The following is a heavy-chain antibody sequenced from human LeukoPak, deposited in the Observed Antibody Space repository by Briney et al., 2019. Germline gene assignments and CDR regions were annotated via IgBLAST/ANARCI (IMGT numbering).Heavy chain of an antibody. V-gene: IGHV3-33*01. J-gene: IGHJ4*02. D-gene: IGHD3-16*02. Sequence: GRSLRLSCATSGFTFSSCGMHWVRQAPGKGLEWVADIWYDGSNKYYVDSVKGRFTISRDNSKNTLYLQMNSLRAEDTAVYYCARRFTFGGVIVKNFDYWGQGTLVTVSS. CDR3: ARRFTFGGVIVKNFDY. CDR2: IWYDGSNK. CDR1: GFTFSSCG.